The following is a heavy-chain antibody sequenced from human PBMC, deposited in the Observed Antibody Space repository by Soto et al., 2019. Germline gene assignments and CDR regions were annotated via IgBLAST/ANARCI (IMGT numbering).Heavy chain of an antibody. CDR3: ARDGASGWNFNY. D-gene: IGHD6-19*01. Sequence: QVRLVESGGGAVQPGRSLKLSCTASGFTFRNYAMHWVRQAPGKGLEWVAFIWSDGSRQDYAESVRGRFTISRDDSNNRRDLQMNSLRVEDTALYYCARDGASGWNFNYWGQGTLVTVTS. CDR1: GFTFRNYA. CDR2: IWSDGSRQ. J-gene: IGHJ4*02. V-gene: IGHV3-33*01.